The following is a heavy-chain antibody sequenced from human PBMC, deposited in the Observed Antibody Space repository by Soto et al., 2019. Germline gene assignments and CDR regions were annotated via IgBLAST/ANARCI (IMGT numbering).Heavy chain of an antibody. CDR3: ARDLYGVYWFDP. CDR2: IYYSGST. D-gene: IGHD4-17*01. CDR1: GGSISSGGYY. J-gene: IGHJ5*02. V-gene: IGHV4-31*03. Sequence: SETLSLTCTVSGGSISSGGYYWSWIRQHPGKGLEWIGYIYYSGSTYYNPSLKSRVTISVDTSKNQFSLKLSSVTAADTAVYYCARDLYGVYWFDPWGQGTLVTVSS.